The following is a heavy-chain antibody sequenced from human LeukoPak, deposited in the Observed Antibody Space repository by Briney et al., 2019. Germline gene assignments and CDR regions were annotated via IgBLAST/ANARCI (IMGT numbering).Heavy chain of an antibody. Sequence: GGSLRLSCVASRFTFSSHAMSWVRQAPGKGLEWVSTITASGGSTYNADSVKGRFTISRDNSKNTLYLQMHGLRAEDTAVYYCASQPGYSGYDALNWFDPWGQGTLVTVSP. J-gene: IGHJ5*02. CDR1: RFTFSSHA. CDR3: ASQPGYSGYDALNWFDP. CDR2: ITASGGST. V-gene: IGHV3-23*01. D-gene: IGHD5-12*01.